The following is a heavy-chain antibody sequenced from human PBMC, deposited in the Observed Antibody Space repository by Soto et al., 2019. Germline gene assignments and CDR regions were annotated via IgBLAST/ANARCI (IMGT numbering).Heavy chain of an antibody. V-gene: IGHV3-30*04. Sequence: GGSLRLSCAASGFTFSSYAMHWVRQAPGKGLEWVAVISYDGSNKYYADSVKGRFTISRDNSKNTLYLQMNSLRAEDTAVYYCASLRRDGYNYDAFDIWGQGTMVTVSS. CDR1: GFTFSSYA. CDR2: ISYDGSNK. D-gene: IGHD5-12*01. J-gene: IGHJ3*02. CDR3: ASLRRDGYNYDAFDI.